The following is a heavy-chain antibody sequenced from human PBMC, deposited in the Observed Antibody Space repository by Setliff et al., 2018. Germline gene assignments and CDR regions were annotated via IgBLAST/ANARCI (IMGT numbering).Heavy chain of an antibody. V-gene: IGHV3-74*01. J-gene: IGHJ5*02. CDR2: INSDGSRT. CDR1: GFTFSSHW. CDR3: TKGGITIFGVITTNWFDP. D-gene: IGHD3-3*01. Sequence: PGGSLRLSCAASGFTFSSHWMHWVRQGPGKGPVWVSRINSDGSRTDYADSVKGRFTISRDNAKNTLYLQMNSLRAEDTALYYCTKGGITIFGVITTNWFDPWGQGTLVTVSS.